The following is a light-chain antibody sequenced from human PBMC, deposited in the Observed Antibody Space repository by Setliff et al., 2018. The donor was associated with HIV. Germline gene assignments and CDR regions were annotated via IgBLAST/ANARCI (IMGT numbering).Light chain of an antibody. V-gene: IGKV3-11*01. CDR3: QHRYSWPLS. J-gene: IGKJ4*01. CDR1: QSVGSH. CDR2: ETS. Sequence: EIVLTQSPATLSLSPGERATLSCRASQSVGSHLAWYQQKPGQAPRLLIYETSNRATGTPARFSGSGSGTDFTLTISSLEPEDFAVYYCQHRYSWPLSFGGGTKVDIK.